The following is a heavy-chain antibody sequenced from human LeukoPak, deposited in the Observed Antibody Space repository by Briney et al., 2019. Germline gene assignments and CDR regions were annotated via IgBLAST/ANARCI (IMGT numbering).Heavy chain of an antibody. Sequence: GGSLRLSCAASGFTFSTYTMNWVRQAPGKGLEWVSSISSIGSTIYYADSVKGRFTISRDNAKNSLYLQTNSLRVEDTAVYYCARDLGATIFDFDYWGQGTLVTVSS. CDR3: ARDLGATIFDFDY. CDR1: GFTFSTYT. J-gene: IGHJ4*02. D-gene: IGHD1-26*01. V-gene: IGHV3-48*01. CDR2: ISSIGSTI.